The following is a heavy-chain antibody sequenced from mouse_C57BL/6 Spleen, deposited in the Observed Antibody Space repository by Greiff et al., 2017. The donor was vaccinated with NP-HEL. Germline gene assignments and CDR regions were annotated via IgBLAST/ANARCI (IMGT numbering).Heavy chain of an antibody. J-gene: IGHJ3*01. Sequence: QVQLQQPGAELVMPGASVKLSCKASGYTFTSYWMHWVKQRPGQGLEWIGEIDPSDSYTNYNQKFKGKSTLTVDKSSSTAYMQLSSLTSEDSAVYYCARESAYYGYDWGQGTLVTVSA. V-gene: IGHV1-69*01. CDR1: GYTFTSYW. D-gene: IGHD2-9*01. CDR3: ARESAYYGYD. CDR2: IDPSDSYT.